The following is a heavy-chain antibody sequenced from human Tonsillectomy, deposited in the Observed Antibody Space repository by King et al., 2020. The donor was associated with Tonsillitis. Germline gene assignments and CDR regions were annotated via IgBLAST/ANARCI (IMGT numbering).Heavy chain of an antibody. J-gene: IGHJ4*02. CDR3: AKEGIAVVGRGGFDY. CDR2: ISGSGGST. CDR1: GFTFSSYA. V-gene: IGHV3-23*04. D-gene: IGHD6-19*01. Sequence: VQLVESGGGLVQPGGSLRLSCAASGFTFSSYARNWVRQAPGKGLEWVSAISGSGGSTYYPDSVKGRFTISRDNSKNTLYLQMNSLRAADTAVYYCAKEGIAVVGRGGFDYWGQGTLVTVSS.